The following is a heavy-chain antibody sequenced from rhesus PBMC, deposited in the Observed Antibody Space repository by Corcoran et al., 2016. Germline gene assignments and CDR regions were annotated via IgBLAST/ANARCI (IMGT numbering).Heavy chain of an antibody. V-gene: IGHV4-147*01. Sequence: QVQLQESGPGLVKPSETLSLTCAVSGGAISNNYWTWIRQSPGKGLEWIAYIHGGDGTPSYNPSLRSRVTILRDTSKNQFSLKLTSLTAADTAVYYCANPYSGNDYWGQGVLVTVSS. CDR1: GGAISNNY. CDR2: IHGGDGTP. D-gene: IGHD1-44*01. J-gene: IGHJ4*01. CDR3: ANPYSGNDY.